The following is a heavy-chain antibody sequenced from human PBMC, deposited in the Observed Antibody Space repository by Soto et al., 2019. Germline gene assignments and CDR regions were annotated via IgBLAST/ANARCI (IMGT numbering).Heavy chain of an antibody. CDR3: ARDRERSSWYFDY. Sequence: ASVKVSCKASGYTFISYGIAWVRQAPGQGLEWMGWISTYNGNAKYAQKFQDRVTITTDTSTSTAYMELRSLRSDDTAVYYCARDRERSSWYFDYWGQGTLVTVSS. J-gene: IGHJ4*02. CDR2: ISTYNGNA. CDR1: GYTFISYG. D-gene: IGHD6-13*01. V-gene: IGHV1-18*01.